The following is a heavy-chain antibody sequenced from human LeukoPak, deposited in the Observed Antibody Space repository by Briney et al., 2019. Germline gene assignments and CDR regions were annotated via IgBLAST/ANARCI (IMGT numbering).Heavy chain of an antibody. V-gene: IGHV1-2*02. D-gene: IGHD6-13*01. CDR1: GYTFTGYY. J-gene: IGHJ4*02. Sequence: ASVKVSCKASGYTFTGYYMHWVRQAPGQGLEWMGWINPNSGGTDYAQKFQGRVTMTRDTSISTAYMELSRLRSDDTAVYYCAPDSPYSSSWYPFDYWGQGTLVTVSS. CDR2: INPNSGGT. CDR3: APDSPYSSSWYPFDY.